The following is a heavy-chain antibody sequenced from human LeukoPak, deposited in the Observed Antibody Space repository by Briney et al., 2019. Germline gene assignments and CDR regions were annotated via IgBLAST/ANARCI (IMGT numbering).Heavy chain of an antibody. Sequence: GGSLRLSCAASGFTFSSYAMHWVRLAPGKGLEYVSGISSDGGSPFHVNSVKGGFTISRDNSKDTLYLQMGSLRAEDMAVYYCAREYCSGGRCQYYFDYWGQGTLVTVSS. J-gene: IGHJ4*02. CDR2: ISSDGGSP. V-gene: IGHV3-64*01. CDR3: AREYCSGGRCQYYFDY. D-gene: IGHD2-15*01. CDR1: GFTFSSYA.